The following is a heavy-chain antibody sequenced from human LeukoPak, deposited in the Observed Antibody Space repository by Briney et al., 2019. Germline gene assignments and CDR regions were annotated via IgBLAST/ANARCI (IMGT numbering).Heavy chain of an antibody. CDR3: ARMTGGKGFDY. CDR2: IYYSGST. J-gene: IGHJ4*02. D-gene: IGHD3-9*01. CDR1: GGSINSGDYY. Sequence: SETLSLTCTVSGGSINSGDYYWVWIRQPPGKGLEWIGSIYYSGSTSYNPSLKSRVTITVDTSKNQFSLKLSSVTDADTAVYYCARMTGGKGFDYWGQGTLVTVSS. V-gene: IGHV4-39*07.